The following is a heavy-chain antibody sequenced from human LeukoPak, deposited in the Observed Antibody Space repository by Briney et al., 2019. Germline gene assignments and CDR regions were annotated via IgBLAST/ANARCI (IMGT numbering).Heavy chain of an antibody. CDR2: IYHSGSI. V-gene: IGHV4-59*01. CDR3: ARDLREDPYYFDY. CDR1: GGSISGYY. J-gene: IGHJ4*02. Sequence: SETLSLTCTVSGGSISGYYWSWIRQPPGKGLEWIGNIYHSGSISYNPSLKSRVTISVDTSKNQFSLKSSSVTAADTAVYYCARDLREDPYYFDYWGQGTLVTVSS. D-gene: IGHD5/OR15-5a*01.